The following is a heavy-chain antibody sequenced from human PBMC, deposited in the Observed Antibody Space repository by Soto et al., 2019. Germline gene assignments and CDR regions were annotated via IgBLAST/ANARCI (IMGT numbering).Heavy chain of an antibody. V-gene: IGHV4-31*03. Sequence: SETLSLTCSVSGGSISTVGHYWTWIRQPPGKGLEWIGSIYHTGSTYYSKSLRSRLTMSVDTAKSQFSLRLSSVTAADTAVYYCARATGTLRSRNCDYWGQGSLVTVSS. CDR3: ARATGTLRSRNCDY. J-gene: IGHJ4*02. CDR1: GGSISTVGHY. CDR2: IYHTGST. D-gene: IGHD1-1*01.